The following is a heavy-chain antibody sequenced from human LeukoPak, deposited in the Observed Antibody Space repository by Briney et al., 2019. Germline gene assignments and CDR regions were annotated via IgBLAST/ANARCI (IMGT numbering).Heavy chain of an antibody. CDR1: DYSISSGYGYY. CDR2: INHSGST. Sequence: PSETLSLTRTVSDYSISSGYGYYWSWIRQPPGKGLEWIGEINHSGSTNYNPSLKSRVTISVDTSKNHFSLKLSSVTAADTALYYCARGRNTMVRGAIGAETRYYYSCYMDVWGKGTTVTVSS. D-gene: IGHD3-10*01. CDR3: ARGRNTMVRGAIGAETRYYYSCYMDV. J-gene: IGHJ6*03. V-gene: IGHV4-34*01.